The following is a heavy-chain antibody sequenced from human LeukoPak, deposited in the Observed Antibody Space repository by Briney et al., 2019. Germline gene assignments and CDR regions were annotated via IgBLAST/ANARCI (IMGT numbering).Heavy chain of an antibody. CDR2: ISGGGGST. D-gene: IGHD4-17*01. CDR1: GFTFSSYA. CDR3: AKEPDYGDYFDY. J-gene: IGHJ4*02. Sequence: GGSLRLSCAASGFTFSSYAMSWVRQAPGKGLEWVSAISGGGGSTYYADSVKGRFTISRDNSKNTLYLQMNSLRAEDTAVYHSAKEPDYGDYFDYWGQGTLVTVSS. V-gene: IGHV3-23*01.